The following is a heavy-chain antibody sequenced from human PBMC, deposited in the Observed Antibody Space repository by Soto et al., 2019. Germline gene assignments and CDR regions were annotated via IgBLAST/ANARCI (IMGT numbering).Heavy chain of an antibody. CDR1: GFTFSSYW. J-gene: IGHJ6*02. Sequence: GSLRLSCAASGFTFSSYWMHWVRQAPGKGLVWVSRINSDGSSTSYADSVKGRFTISRDNAKNTLYLQMNSLRAEDTAVYYCARDKCELYYYYGMDVCGQGTTVTVSS. D-gene: IGHD1-26*01. CDR2: INSDGSST. V-gene: IGHV3-74*01. CDR3: ARDKCELYYYYGMDV.